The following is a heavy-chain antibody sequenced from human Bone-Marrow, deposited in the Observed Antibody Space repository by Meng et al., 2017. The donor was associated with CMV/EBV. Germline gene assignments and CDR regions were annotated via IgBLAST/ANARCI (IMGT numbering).Heavy chain of an antibody. CDR2: IYYSGST. CDR3: ARGIYMYSSSPTYYYGMAV. J-gene: IGHJ6*01. Sequence: SETLSLTCTVSGGSISSSSYYWGWIRQPPGKGLEWIGSIYYSGSTYYNPSLKSRVTISVDTSKNQFSLKLSSVTAADTAVYYCARGIYMYSSSPTYYYGMAVWGPSPTVTGSS. CDR1: GGSISSSSYY. V-gene: IGHV4-39*01. D-gene: IGHD6-6*01.